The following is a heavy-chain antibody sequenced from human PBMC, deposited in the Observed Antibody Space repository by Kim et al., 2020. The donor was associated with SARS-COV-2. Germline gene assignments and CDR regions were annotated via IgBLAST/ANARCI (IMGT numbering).Heavy chain of an antibody. V-gene: IGHV4-34*01. D-gene: IGHD3-10*01. CDR3: ARVRPRLLWFGELRRAFDI. CDR2: INHSGST. CDR1: GGSFSGYY. J-gene: IGHJ3*02. Sequence: SETLSLTCAVYGGSFSGYYWSWIRQPPGKGLEWIGEINHSGSTNYNPSLKSRVTISVDTSKNQFSLKLSSVTAADTAVYYCARVRPRLLWFGELRRAFDIWGQGTMVTVSS.